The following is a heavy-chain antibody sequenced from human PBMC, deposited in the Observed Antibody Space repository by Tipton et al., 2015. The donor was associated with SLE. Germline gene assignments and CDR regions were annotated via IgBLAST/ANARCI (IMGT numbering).Heavy chain of an antibody. D-gene: IGHD2-2*02. Sequence: TLSLTCTVSGGSISSGGYYWSWIRQHPGKGLEWIGYIYYSGSTYYNPSLKSRVTISVDTSKNQFSLKLSSVTAADTAVYYCARDWGCSSTSCYTGSFDPWGQGTLVTVSS. V-gene: IGHV4-31*03. CDR1: GGSISSGGYY. CDR3: ARDWGCSSTSCYTGSFDP. J-gene: IGHJ5*02. CDR2: IYYSGST.